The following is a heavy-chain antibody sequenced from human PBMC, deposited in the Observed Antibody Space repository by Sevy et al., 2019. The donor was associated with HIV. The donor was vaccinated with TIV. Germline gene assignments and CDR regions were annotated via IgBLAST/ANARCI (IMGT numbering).Heavy chain of an antibody. V-gene: IGHV3-23*01. Sequence: GGSLRLSCAVSGFSFDSYGMTWVRQAPGKGLEWVSAISGSGTRTYYADSGKGRFIISRDNSKNTLDLQMNSLRAEDTAIYYRAKGGGGHYDPDEIAYYFYYYNMDVWGKGTTVTVSS. D-gene: IGHD3-22*01. CDR2: ISGSGTRT. CDR3: AKGGGGHYDPDEIAYYFYYYNMDV. CDR1: GFSFDSYG. J-gene: IGHJ6*03.